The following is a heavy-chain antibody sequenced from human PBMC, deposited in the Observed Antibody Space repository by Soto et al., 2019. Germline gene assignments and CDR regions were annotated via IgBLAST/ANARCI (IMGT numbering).Heavy chain of an antibody. CDR3: ARSMHDYSPNWFDP. Sequence: ASVKVSCAASGYTFTSYGISWVRQAPGQGLEWMGWISAYNGNTNYAQKLQGRVTMTTDTSTSTAYMELRSLRSDDTAVYYCARSMHDYSPNWFDPWGQGTLVTVSS. D-gene: IGHD4-4*01. CDR2: ISAYNGNT. CDR1: GYTFTSYG. V-gene: IGHV1-18*01. J-gene: IGHJ5*02.